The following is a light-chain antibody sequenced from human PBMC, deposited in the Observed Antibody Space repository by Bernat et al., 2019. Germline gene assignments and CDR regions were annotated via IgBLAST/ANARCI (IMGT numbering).Light chain of an antibody. J-gene: IGLJ3*02. CDR3: ATWDDSLNGWV. CDR2: NNN. V-gene: IGLV1-44*01. CDR1: HSNIGGNS. Sequence: QSVLTQPPSVSGTPGQRVTISCSGSHSNIGGNSINWYQQLPETAPKLLTYNNNQRSSGVPDRFSASKSGPSASLAITGLQSEDEADYYCATWDDSLNGWVFGGGTKLTVL.